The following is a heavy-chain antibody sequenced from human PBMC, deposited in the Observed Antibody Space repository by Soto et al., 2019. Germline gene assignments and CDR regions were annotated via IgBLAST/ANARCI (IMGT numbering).Heavy chain of an antibody. Sequence: GGALRLSCAASGFAFDNGMTWVRQAPGKGPEWISTVDYSGNSQHYADSVKGRFTISRDKSRDTIALQMSNLRAEDTALYYCVSWVTAHFVNWGPGTLVTVSS. CDR1: GFAFDNG. CDR3: VSWVTAHFVN. D-gene: IGHD2-21*02. J-gene: IGHJ4*02. V-gene: IGHV3-23*05. CDR2: VDYSGNSQ.